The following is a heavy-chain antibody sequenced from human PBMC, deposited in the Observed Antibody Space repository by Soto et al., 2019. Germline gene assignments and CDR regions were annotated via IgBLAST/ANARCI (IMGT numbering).Heavy chain of an antibody. V-gene: IGHV3-30*18. CDR2: ISYDGSNK. D-gene: IGHD6-6*01. Sequence: GGSLRLSCAASGFTFSSYGMHWVRQAPGKGLEWVAVISYDGSNKYYADSVKGRFTISRDNSKNTLYLQMNSLRAEDTAVYYCAKGPYPSIAARFDYWGQGTLVTVSS. CDR3: AKGPYPSIAARFDY. CDR1: GFTFSSYG. J-gene: IGHJ4*02.